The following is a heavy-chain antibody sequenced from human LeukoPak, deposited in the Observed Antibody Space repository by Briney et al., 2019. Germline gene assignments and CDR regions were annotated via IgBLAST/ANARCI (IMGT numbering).Heavy chain of an antibody. CDR2: IHYSGSA. CDR1: GGSFSGYY. CDR3: ARGLDY. J-gene: IGHJ4*02. V-gene: IGHV4-34*01. Sequence: PSETLSLTCAVYGGSFSGYYWTWIRQPPGKGLEWIGEIHYSGSATYNPSLKSRVTISVDTSKNQFSLKLSSVTAADTAVYYCARGLDYWGQGTLVTVSS.